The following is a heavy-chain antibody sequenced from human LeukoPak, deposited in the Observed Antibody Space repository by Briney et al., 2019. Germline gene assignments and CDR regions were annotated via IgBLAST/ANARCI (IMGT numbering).Heavy chain of an antibody. V-gene: IGHV3-9*01. CDR1: GFTLDDYA. D-gene: IGHD3-10*01. CDR2: ISWNSETL. Sequence: GRSLRLSCAASGFTLDDYAMHWVRQPPGKGLEWASGISWNSETLGYADSVKGRSTISRDNAKNSLYLQMNSLRADDTALYYCAKGSGITLVRDLDYWGQGTLVTVSS. CDR3: AKGSGITLVRDLDY. J-gene: IGHJ4*02.